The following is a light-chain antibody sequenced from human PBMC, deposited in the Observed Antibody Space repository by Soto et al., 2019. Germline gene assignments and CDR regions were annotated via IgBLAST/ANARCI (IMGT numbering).Light chain of an antibody. V-gene: IGKV1-5*01. Sequence: DIQMTQSPSSLSASVGDRVTITCRASQTISSWLAWYQQKPGKAPKLLMYDASSLERGVPSRFRGSGSGTEFSLTISGLQPDDFATYYCQQYNTYWSFGQGTKVDI. CDR2: DAS. J-gene: IGKJ1*01. CDR3: QQYNTYWS. CDR1: QTISSW.